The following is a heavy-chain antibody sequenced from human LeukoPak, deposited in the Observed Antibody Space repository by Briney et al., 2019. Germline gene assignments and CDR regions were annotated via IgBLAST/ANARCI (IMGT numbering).Heavy chain of an antibody. D-gene: IGHD3-22*01. Sequence: GSLRLSRAASGFTFSDYSMNWVRQAPGKGLEWVSVIYSGGSTYYADSVKGRFTISRDNSKNTLYLQMNSLRAEDTAVYYCARDTPYYYDSSGYSASWGQGTLVTVSS. CDR1: GFTFSDYS. CDR2: IYSGGST. J-gene: IGHJ5*02. CDR3: ARDTPYYYDSSGYSAS. V-gene: IGHV3-53*01.